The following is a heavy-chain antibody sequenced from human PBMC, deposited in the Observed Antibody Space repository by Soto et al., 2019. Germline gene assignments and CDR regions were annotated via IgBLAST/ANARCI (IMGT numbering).Heavy chain of an antibody. CDR3: ARPLDTSGWNDY. CDR1: GYSFTSYW. CDR2: IYPGDSDT. V-gene: IGHV5-51*01. J-gene: IGHJ4*02. D-gene: IGHD6-19*01. Sequence: PGESLKISCKGSGYSFTSYWIGWVRQMPGKGLEWMGIIYPGDSDTRYSPSFEGQVTISADKSISTAYLQWSSLKASDTATYYCARPLDTSGWNDYWGEGTLVTFSS.